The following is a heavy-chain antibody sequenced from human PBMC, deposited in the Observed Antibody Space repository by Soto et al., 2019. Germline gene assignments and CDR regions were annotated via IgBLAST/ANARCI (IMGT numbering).Heavy chain of an antibody. Sequence: QVQLVQSGAEVKKPGASVKVSCMASGYTFTSYYMHWVRQAPGQGLEWMGILNPSGGSTSYAQKFQGRVTMTRSTSTSTVYMGLSSLRSEDTAVYYCAARTVYYDSSGYSDYFDYWGQGTLVTVSS. CDR2: LNPSGGST. J-gene: IGHJ4*02. V-gene: IGHV1-46*01. D-gene: IGHD3-22*01. CDR1: GYTFTSYY. CDR3: AARTVYYDSSGYSDYFDY.